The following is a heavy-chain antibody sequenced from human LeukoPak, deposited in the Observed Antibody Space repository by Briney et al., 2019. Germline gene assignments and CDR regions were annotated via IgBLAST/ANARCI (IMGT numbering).Heavy chain of an antibody. Sequence: GGSLRLSCTASGISIGDYAMSWFRQAPGKGLEWVSLIRSKAYGGTTEYAASVEGRFTISRDDSKSIAYLQMNSLKTEDTAVYYCTKSRFYDYIWGGSWGQGTLVTVSS. CDR3: TKSRFYDYIWGGS. CDR2: IRSKAYGGTT. CDR1: GISIGDYA. V-gene: IGHV3-49*03. D-gene: IGHD3-16*01. J-gene: IGHJ5*02.